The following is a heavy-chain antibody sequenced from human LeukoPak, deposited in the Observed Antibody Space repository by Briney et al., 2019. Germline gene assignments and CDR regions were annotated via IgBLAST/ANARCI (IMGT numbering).Heavy chain of an antibody. D-gene: IGHD6-13*01. CDR3: ARQLAAAGYYFDY. V-gene: IGHV4-31*03. CDR2: IYYSGST. Sequence: PSQTLSLTCTVSGGSISSGGYYWSWIRQHPGKGLEWIGYIYYSGSTNFNPSLRGRVTISVDTSNNQFSLKLSSVTAADTAVYYCARQLAAAGYYFDYWGQGTLVTVSS. J-gene: IGHJ4*02. CDR1: GGSISSGGYY.